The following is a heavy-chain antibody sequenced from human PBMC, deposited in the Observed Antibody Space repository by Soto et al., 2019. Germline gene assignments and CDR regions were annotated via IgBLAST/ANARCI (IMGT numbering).Heavy chain of an antibody. Sequence: QVQLVQSGAEVKKPGASVKVSCKASGYTFTGYYMHWVRQAPGQGLEWMGWINANSGGTNYAQKCQGWVNMTRDTSISTAYMELSRLRSDDTAVYFCARDQAGYCSGGSCSRAEYFQHWGQGTLVTVSS. CDR2: INANSGGT. CDR3: ARDQAGYCSGGSCSRAEYFQH. V-gene: IGHV1-2*04. D-gene: IGHD2-15*01. CDR1: GYTFTGYY. J-gene: IGHJ1*01.